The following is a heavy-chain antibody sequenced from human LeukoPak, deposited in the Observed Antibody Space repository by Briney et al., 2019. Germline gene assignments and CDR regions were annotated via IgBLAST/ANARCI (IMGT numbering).Heavy chain of an antibody. CDR2: ISGSGAGT. V-gene: IGHV3-23*01. Sequence: GRSLRLSCAASGFTFSSYAMSWVRQAPGKGLEWVSAISGSGAGTYYVDSVKGRFSISRDNSKNTLYLQMNSLRAEDTAVYYCAKDSSCSGGSCYRFFDNWGQGTRVTVSS. D-gene: IGHD2-15*01. J-gene: IGHJ4*02. CDR1: GFTFSSYA. CDR3: AKDSSCSGGSCYRFFDN.